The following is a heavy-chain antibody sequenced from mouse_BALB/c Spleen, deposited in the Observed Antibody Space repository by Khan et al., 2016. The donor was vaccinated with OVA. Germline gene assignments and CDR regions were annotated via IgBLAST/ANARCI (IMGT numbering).Heavy chain of an antibody. CDR3: TRLAYYYDSEGFAY. CDR2: VSTGGTYT. J-gene: IGHJ3*01. CDR1: GFTFSTYG. Sequence: EVQLQESGGDLVKPGGSLKLSCVASGFTFSTYGMSWVRQAPGKRLEWVATVSTGGTYTYYPDSVKGRFTISRDNAKNTLYLQMSGLRSEDTAMFFCTRLAYYYDSEGFAYWGQGTLVTVS. V-gene: IGHV5-6*01. D-gene: IGHD1-1*01.